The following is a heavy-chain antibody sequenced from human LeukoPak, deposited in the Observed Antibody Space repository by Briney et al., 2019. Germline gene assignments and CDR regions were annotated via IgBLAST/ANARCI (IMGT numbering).Heavy chain of an antibody. CDR2: IYSVGTT. J-gene: IGHJ6*02. CDR1: GFSVSSNY. CDR3: ARAVEFWQGYYYYGMDV. Sequence: PGGSLRLSCAASGFSVSSNYMSWVRQAPEKGLEWVSVIYSVGTTYYADSVKGRFTISRDNSKNTLYLQMNSLRAEDTAVYYCARAVEFWQGYYYYGMDVWGQGTTVTVSS. D-gene: IGHD3/OR15-3a*01. V-gene: IGHV3-53*01.